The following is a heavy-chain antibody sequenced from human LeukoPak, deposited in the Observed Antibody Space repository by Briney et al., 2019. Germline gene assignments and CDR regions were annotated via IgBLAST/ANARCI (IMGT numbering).Heavy chain of an antibody. Sequence: GGSLRLSCAASGFTFDDYGMSWVRHAPGKGLEWVAGINWNGGSTVYADSVKGRFTISRDNAKNSLYLQMNSLTAEDTALYYCARDRSTMVRGVINWFDPWGQGTLVTVSS. D-gene: IGHD3-10*01. CDR1: GFTFDDYG. CDR2: INWNGGST. J-gene: IGHJ5*02. CDR3: ARDRSTMVRGVINWFDP. V-gene: IGHV3-20*04.